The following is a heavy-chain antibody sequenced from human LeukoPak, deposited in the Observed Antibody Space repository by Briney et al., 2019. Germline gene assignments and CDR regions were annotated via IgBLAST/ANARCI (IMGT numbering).Heavy chain of an antibody. CDR1: EYKFAKYW. D-gene: IGHD2-2*01. V-gene: IGHV5-51*01. J-gene: IGHJ5*02. Sequence: GESLKISCKGSEYKFAKYWIGWVRQMPGKGLEWMGVIYPDDSDTRYSPSFQGQVTISADKSISTAYLQWSSLKASDTAMYYCARSYSASWSRFDPWGQGTLVTVSS. CDR3: ARSYSASWSRFDP. CDR2: IYPDDSDT.